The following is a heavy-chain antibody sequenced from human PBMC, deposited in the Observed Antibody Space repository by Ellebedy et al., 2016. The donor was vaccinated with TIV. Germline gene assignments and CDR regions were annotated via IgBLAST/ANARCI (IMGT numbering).Heavy chain of an antibody. J-gene: IGHJ4*02. CDR1: GFTFNSNA. D-gene: IGHD3-22*01. Sequence: PGGSLRLSCAASGFTFNSNAMSWVRQAPGKGLEWVSTISTVGANTYYADSLKGRFTISRDNSKNTLYLQMNALRAEDTAIYYCAKGRKLIRSSSLDYWGQGTLVTVSS. CDR2: ISTVGANT. CDR3: AKGRKLIRSSSLDY. V-gene: IGHV3-23*01.